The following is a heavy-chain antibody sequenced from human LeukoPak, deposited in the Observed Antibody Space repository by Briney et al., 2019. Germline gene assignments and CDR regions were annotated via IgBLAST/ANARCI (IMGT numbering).Heavy chain of an antibody. CDR2: IKKDGSEK. J-gene: IGHJ4*02. CDR3: ARDRGLRYFDSFDY. CDR1: GFSLSSFW. Sequence: GGSLRLSCVASGFSLSSFWMNWVRQAPGKGLEWVASIKKDGSEKHYVDSVKARFTISRDNAKNSLYLEMNSLRDEDTAVYYCARDRGLRYFDSFDYWGQGALVTVSS. D-gene: IGHD3-9*01. V-gene: IGHV3-7*03.